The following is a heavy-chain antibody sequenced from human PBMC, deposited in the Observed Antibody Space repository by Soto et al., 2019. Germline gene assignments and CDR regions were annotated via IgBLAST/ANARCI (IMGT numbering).Heavy chain of an antibody. J-gene: IGHJ4*02. CDR2: ITSDTKTI. V-gene: IGHV3-48*02. CDR3: ARSVEGHFDY. Sequence: EVQLVESGGALVQRGGSLTLSCAASGFRFSIYSMNWVRQAPGKGREWSAYITSDTKTIKYAESVKGRFTISRDNAKNSVYLPMDNLSDEDTAVYYCARSVEGHFDYWGQGTVVTVSS. D-gene: IGHD6-19*01. CDR1: GFRFSIYS.